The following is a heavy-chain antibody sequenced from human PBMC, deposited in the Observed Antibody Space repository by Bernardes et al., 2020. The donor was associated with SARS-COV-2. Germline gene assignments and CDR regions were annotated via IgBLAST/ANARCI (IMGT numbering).Heavy chain of an antibody. CDR2: IYTSGRT. J-gene: IGHJ4*02. V-gene: IGHV4-4*07. CDR1: GGSISSYY. Sequence: SETLSLTCTVSGGSISSYYWSWIRQPAGKGLEWIGRIYTSGRTHYNPSLKSRVTMSVDTSKNQFSLKLSSVTAADTAVYYCASTHIRSSGYYYFDYWGQGTLVTVSS. CDR3: ASTHIRSSGYYYFDY. D-gene: IGHD3-22*01.